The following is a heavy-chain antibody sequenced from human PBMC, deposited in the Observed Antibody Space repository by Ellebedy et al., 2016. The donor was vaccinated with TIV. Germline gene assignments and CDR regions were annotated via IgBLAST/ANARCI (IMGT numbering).Heavy chain of an antibody. Sequence: GESLKISCEGSGYSFSTYWITWVRQMPGKGLESMGRIYPSDSYTKYSPSFQGHVTMSVDNSINTAYLQWRSLKASDTALYYSARFSGSYGGFDFWGQGTLVTVSS. CDR3: ARFSGSYGGFDF. V-gene: IGHV5-10-1*01. J-gene: IGHJ4*02. D-gene: IGHD1-26*01. CDR2: IYPSDSYT. CDR1: GYSFSTYW.